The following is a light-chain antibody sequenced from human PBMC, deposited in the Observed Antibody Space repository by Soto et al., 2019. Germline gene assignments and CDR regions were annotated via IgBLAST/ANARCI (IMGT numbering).Light chain of an antibody. J-gene: IGKJ3*01. CDR3: QQYGSSLFT. Sequence: EIVLTQSPATLSLSPGERATLSCRASQSVSSSYLAWYQQNPGQAPRLLIYGASSSATGIPDSFGGSGSGTDFPLTISRLEPEDFAVYYCQQYGSSLFTFGPGTKVDIK. CDR1: QSVSSSY. CDR2: GAS. V-gene: IGKV3-20*01.